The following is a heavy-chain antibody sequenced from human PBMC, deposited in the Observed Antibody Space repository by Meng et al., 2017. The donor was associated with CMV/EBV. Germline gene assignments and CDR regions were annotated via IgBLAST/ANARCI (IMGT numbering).Heavy chain of an antibody. J-gene: IGHJ4*02. V-gene: IGHV3-64*02. CDR3: ATGQYSSSSRGDGYFDY. Sequence: GESLKISCAASGFTFSSYAMHWVRQAPGKGLEYVSAISSNGGSTCYADSVKGRFTISRDNSKNTLYLQMGSLRAEDMAVYYCATGQYSSSSRGDGYFDYWGQGTLVTVSS. CDR1: GFTFSSYA. CDR2: ISSNGGST. D-gene: IGHD6-6*01.